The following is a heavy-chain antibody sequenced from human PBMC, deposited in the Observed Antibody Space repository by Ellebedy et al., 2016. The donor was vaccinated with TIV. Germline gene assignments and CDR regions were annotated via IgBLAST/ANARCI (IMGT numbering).Heavy chain of an antibody. Sequence: AASVKVSCKASGYTFTSYGISWVRQAPGQGLEWMGWISAYSGNTNYAQKLQGRVTMTTDTSTSTAYLDLRSLRADDTAVYYCAREGGYRYFDYWGQGTLVTVSS. D-gene: IGHD3-22*01. J-gene: IGHJ4*02. CDR1: GYTFTSYG. V-gene: IGHV1-18*04. CDR3: AREGGYRYFDY. CDR2: ISAYSGNT.